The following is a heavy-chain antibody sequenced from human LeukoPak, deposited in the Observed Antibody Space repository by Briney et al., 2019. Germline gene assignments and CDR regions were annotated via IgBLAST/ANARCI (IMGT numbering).Heavy chain of an antibody. J-gene: IGHJ5*02. CDR3: ARARSPSSGYLLRDHNWFDP. Sequence: SVKVSCKASGGTFSSYAISWVRQAPGQGLEWMGGIIPIFGTENYAQKFQGRVTITTDESTSTAYMELSSLRSEDTAVYYCARARSPSSGYLLRDHNWFDPWGQGTLVTVSS. V-gene: IGHV1-69*05. CDR2: IIPIFGTE. CDR1: GGTFSSYA. D-gene: IGHD3-22*01.